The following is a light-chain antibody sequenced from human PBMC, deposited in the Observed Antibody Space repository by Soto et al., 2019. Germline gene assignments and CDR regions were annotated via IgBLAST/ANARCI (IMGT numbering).Light chain of an antibody. CDR3: MQALETPRT. CDR2: LGS. V-gene: IGKV2-28*01. J-gene: IGKJ1*01. CDR1: QSLLHSNGYNY. Sequence: DIVMTQSPLSLPVTPGEPASISCWSSQSLLHSNGYNYLDWYLQKPGQSPQLLIYLGSNRASGVPDRFSGSGSGTEFTLKISRVEAEDVGVYYCMQALETPRTFGQGTKVEIK.